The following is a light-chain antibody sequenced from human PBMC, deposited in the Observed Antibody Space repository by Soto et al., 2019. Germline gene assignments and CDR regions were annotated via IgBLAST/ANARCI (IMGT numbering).Light chain of an antibody. Sequence: ILMTQTPLSLSVAPGQPASISCKSSQSLLHITGETFLFWYLQKPGQSPQLLIYEVSTRVSGVPDRFSGSGSGTDFTLEISRVETDDFGIYYCMQSTQLPPTFGQGTRLEIK. V-gene: IGKV2D-29*02. CDR3: MQSTQLPPT. J-gene: IGKJ5*01. CDR1: QSLLHITGETF. CDR2: EVS.